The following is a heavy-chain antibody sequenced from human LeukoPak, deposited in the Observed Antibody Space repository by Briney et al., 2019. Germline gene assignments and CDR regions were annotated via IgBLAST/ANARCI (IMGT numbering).Heavy chain of an antibody. CDR1: GYTFTGYY. Sequence: ASVKVSCKASGYTFTGYYMHWVRQAPGQGLEWMGWINPNSGGTNYAQKFQGWVTMTGDTSISTAYMELSRLRSDDTAVYYCAREDIVVVPAGMDVWGQGTTVTVSS. D-gene: IGHD2-2*01. CDR2: INPNSGGT. J-gene: IGHJ6*02. CDR3: AREDIVVVPAGMDV. V-gene: IGHV1-2*04.